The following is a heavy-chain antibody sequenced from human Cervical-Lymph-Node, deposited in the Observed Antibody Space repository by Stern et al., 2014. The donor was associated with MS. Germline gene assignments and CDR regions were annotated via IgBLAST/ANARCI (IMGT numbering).Heavy chain of an antibody. J-gene: IGHJ6*02. D-gene: IGHD1-14*01. CDR1: GGTFSTFV. V-gene: IGHV1-69*01. CDR3: GRPRNSLGVYFYGMDV. Sequence: VQLVESGAEVKKPGSSVKVSCKASGGTFSTFVISWVRQAPGQGLEWMGGIIPIVGPANYAQKFQGRVTITADESTTTAYMELNSLRSEDTAVYYCGRPRNSLGVYFYGMDVWGQGTTVTVSS. CDR2: IIPIVGPA.